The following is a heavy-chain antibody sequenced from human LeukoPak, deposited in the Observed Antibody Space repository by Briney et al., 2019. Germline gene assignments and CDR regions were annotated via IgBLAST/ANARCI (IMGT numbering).Heavy chain of an antibody. CDR2: INQDGSAK. CDR3: ARNAFDI. Sequence: GGSLRLSCAASGFTFSTYWMSWVRQAPGRGLEWVANINQDGSAKFYGDSVKGRFTISRDNAKRSLYLQMNSLSAEDTAVYYCARNAFDIWGQGTMVTVSS. J-gene: IGHJ3*02. V-gene: IGHV3-7*01. CDR1: GFTFSTYW.